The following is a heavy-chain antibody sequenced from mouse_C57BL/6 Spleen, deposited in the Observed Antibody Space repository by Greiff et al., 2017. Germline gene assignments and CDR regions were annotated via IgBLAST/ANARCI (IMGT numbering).Heavy chain of an antibody. Sequence: EVQLQQSGAELVKPGASVKLSCTASGFNFKDYYMHWVKQRPEQGLEWIGRIDPEDGETKYAPKFQGKATITADTSSNTAYLQRSSLTSEDTAVYYFARYDGYFSYFGDWGHSTTLSVSS. V-gene: IGHV14-2*01. D-gene: IGHD2-3*01. CDR3: ARYDGYFSYFGD. CDR2: IDPEDGET. CDR1: GFNFKDYY. J-gene: IGHJ2*01.